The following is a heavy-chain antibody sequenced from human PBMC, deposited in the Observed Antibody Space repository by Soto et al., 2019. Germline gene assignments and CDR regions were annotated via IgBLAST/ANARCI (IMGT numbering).Heavy chain of an antibody. CDR1: GYTFTSYD. Sequence: ASVKVSCKASGYTFTSYDINWVRQATGQGLEWMGWMNPNSGNTGYAQKFQGRVTMTRNTSISTAYMELSSLRSEDTAVYYCAREVGGGLRFITEAETDAFDIWGQGTMVTVSS. J-gene: IGHJ3*02. CDR2: MNPNSGNT. CDR3: AREVGGGLRFITEAETDAFDI. V-gene: IGHV1-8*01. D-gene: IGHD3-3*01.